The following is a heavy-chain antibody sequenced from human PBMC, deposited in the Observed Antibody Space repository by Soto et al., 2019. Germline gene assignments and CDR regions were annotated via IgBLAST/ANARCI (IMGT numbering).Heavy chain of an antibody. Sequence: GASVKVSCKASGYTFTSYGISWVRQAPGQGLEWMGWISAYNGNTNYAQKLQGRVTMTTDTSTSTAYMELRSLRSDDTAVYYCAIVGIRVNYYCIVVSGKGTTVTVSS. V-gene: IGHV1-18*01. CDR2: ISAYNGNT. CDR1: GYTFTSYG. CDR3: AIVGIRVNYYCIVV. J-gene: IGHJ6*03. D-gene: IGHD2-21*01.